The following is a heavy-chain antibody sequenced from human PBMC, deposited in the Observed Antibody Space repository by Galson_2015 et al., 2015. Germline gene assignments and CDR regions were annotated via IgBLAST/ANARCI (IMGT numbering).Heavy chain of an antibody. CDR1: GFTFSSYA. CDR2: ISYDGSNK. D-gene: IGHD2/OR15-2a*01. V-gene: IGHV3-30-3*01. Sequence: SLRLSCAASGFTFSSYAMHWVRQAPGKGLEWVAVISYDGSNKYYADSVKGRFTISRDNSKNTLYLQMNSLRAEDTAVYYCARDWRRVTTFSFGYFDYWGQGTLVTVSS. CDR3: ARDWRRVTTFSFGYFDY. J-gene: IGHJ4*02.